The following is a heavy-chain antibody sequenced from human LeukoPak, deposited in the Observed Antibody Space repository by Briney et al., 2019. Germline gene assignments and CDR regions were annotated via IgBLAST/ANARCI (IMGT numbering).Heavy chain of an antibody. CDR1: GFTFSSYW. CDR2: INSDGSST. D-gene: IGHD6-13*01. CDR3: AGSLNSSSSIDY. Sequence: SGGSLRLSCAASGFTFSSYWMHWVRQAPGKGLVWVSRINSDGSSTSYADSVKGRFTISRDSAKNTLYLQMNSLRAEDTAVYYCAGSLNSSSSIDYWGQGTLVTVSS. V-gene: IGHV3-74*01. J-gene: IGHJ4*02.